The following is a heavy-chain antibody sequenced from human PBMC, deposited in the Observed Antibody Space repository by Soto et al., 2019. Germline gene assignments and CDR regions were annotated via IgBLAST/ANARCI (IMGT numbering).Heavy chain of an antibody. D-gene: IGHD3-10*01. CDR3: AVLLLWFGEPIDV. J-gene: IGHJ6*02. CDR1: GGSFSGYY. Sequence: ASETLSLTCAFHGGSFSGYYWSWIRQPPGKGLEWIGEINPSGSTNYNPSLKSRVTISVDTSKNQFSLKLSSVTAADTAVYYCAVLLLWFGEPIDVWGQGTTVTVSS. V-gene: IGHV4-34*01. CDR2: INPSGST.